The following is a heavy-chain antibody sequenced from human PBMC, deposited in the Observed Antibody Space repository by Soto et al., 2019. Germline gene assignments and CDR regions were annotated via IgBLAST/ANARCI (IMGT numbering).Heavy chain of an antibody. D-gene: IGHD6-19*01. CDR3: AKTDTSHSQSSGWANRFDS. J-gene: IGHJ4*02. Sequence: EVQLLESGGDLAQPGGSLRLICAASGFTFSNYAMTWVRQSPGKGLVWVSTITSAGSTFYGDTVKGRFTISRDNSKSTLYLQMNSLGAEDTADYCCAKTDTSHSQSSGWANRFDSWGQGTLVTVSS. CDR1: GFTFSNYA. CDR2: ITSAGST. V-gene: IGHV3-23*01.